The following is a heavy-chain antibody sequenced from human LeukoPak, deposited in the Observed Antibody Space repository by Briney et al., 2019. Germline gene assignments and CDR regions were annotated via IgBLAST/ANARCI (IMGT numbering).Heavy chain of an antibody. D-gene: IGHD2-21*02. J-gene: IGHJ4*02. CDR3: AREPLNCGGDCYFDY. CDR1: GYTFTSYY. CDR2: INPSGGST. Sequence: ASVKVSRKASGYTFTSYYMHWVRQAPGQGLEWMGIINPSGGSTSYAQKFQGRVTMTRDMSTSTVYMELSSLRSEDTAVYYCAREPLNCGGDCYFDYWGQGTLVTVSS. V-gene: IGHV1-46*01.